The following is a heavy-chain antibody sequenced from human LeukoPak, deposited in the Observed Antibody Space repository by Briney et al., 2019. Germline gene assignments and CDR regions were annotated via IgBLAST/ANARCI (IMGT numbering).Heavy chain of an antibody. V-gene: IGHV1-18*01. CDR1: GYTFTSYG. CDR3: ARILDRFLEWSTEYYYGMDV. Sequence: ASVKVSCKASGYTFTSYGISWVRQAPGQELEWMGWISAYNGNTNYAQKLQGRVTMTTDTSTSTAYMELRSLRSDDTAVYYCARILDRFLEWSTEYYYGMDVWGQGTTVTVSS. CDR2: ISAYNGNT. J-gene: IGHJ6*02. D-gene: IGHD3-3*01.